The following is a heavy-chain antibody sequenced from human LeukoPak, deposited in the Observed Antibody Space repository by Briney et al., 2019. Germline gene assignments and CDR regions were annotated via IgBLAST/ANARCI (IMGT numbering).Heavy chain of an antibody. J-gene: IGHJ6*03. Sequence: EASVKVSCKASGYTFTGYYMHWVRQAPGQGLEWTGWINPNSGGTNYAQKFQGRVTMTRDTSISTAYMELSRLRSDDTAVYYCAREKVGARPEYYYYYYMDVWGKGTTVTISS. CDR2: INPNSGGT. CDR3: AREKVGARPEYYYYYYMDV. V-gene: IGHV1-2*02. D-gene: IGHD1-26*01. CDR1: GYTFTGYY.